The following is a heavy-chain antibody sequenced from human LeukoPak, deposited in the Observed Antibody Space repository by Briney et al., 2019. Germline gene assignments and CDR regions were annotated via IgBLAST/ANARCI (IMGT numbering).Heavy chain of an antibody. D-gene: IGHD6-19*01. CDR2: IYTSGST. CDR1: GGSISSYY. J-gene: IGHJ4*02. CDR3: AREGTGGWYLRAEYYFDY. Sequence: SETLSLTCTVSGGSISSYYWSWIRQPAGKGLEWIGRIYTSGSTNYNPSLKSRVTMSVGTSKNQFSLKLSSVTAADTAVYYCAREGTGGWYLRAEYYFDYWGQGTLVTVSS. V-gene: IGHV4-4*07.